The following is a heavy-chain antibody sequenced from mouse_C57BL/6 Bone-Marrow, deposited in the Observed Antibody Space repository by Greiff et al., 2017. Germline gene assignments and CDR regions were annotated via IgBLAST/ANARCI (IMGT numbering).Heavy chain of an antibody. CDR3: TTEPLYGPNAY. J-gene: IGHJ3*01. Sequence: DVQLQESGAELVRPGASVKLSCTASGFNIKDDYMHWVKQRPEQGLEWIGWIDPENGDTEYASKFQGKATITADTSSNTAYLQLSSLTSEDTAVYYCTTEPLYGPNAYWGQGTLVTVSA. CDR1: GFNIKDDY. V-gene: IGHV14-4*01. CDR2: IDPENGDT. D-gene: IGHD1-1*02.